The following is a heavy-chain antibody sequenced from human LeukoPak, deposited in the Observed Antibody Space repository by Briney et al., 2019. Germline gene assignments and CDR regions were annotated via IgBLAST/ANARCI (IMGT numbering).Heavy chain of an antibody. V-gene: IGHV1-2*02. CDR3: ARLRPGAETFFYYYTDV. D-gene: IGHD1-26*01. J-gene: IGHJ6*03. CDR2: INPDTGGT. Sequence: ASVMVSCKASGYTFTGYQIHWARQAPGQGLEWMGWINPDTGGTKYAQKFQGRVTMTRDTSITTAYMEMSKLRSDDTAVYYCARLRPGAETFFYYYTDVWGKGTTVTVSS. CDR1: GYTFTGYQ.